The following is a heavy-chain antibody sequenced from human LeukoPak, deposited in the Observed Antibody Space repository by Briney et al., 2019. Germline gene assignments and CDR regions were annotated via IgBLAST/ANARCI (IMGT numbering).Heavy chain of an antibody. D-gene: IGHD1-26*01. CDR1: GYSISSGFY. V-gene: IGHV4-38-2*02. Sequence: PSETLSFTCSVSGYSISSGFYRGWIRQPPGKGLEYIGSMYHSGRSHNNPSLKSRVVISIDTSKNQFSLKLNSVTAADTAVYYCARGGSGATGWFDPWGRGTLVTVSS. CDR2: MYHSGRS. J-gene: IGHJ5*02. CDR3: ARGGSGATGWFDP.